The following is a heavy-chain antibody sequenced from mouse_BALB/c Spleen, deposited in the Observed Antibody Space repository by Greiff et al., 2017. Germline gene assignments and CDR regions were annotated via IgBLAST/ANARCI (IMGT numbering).Heavy chain of an antibody. V-gene: IGHV1-26*01. CDR3: ARVGWFAY. CDR2: INPNNGGT. J-gene: IGHJ3*01. CDR1: GYTFTDYY. Sequence: EVQLQQSGPELVKPGASVKMSCKASGYTFTDYYMQWVKQSHGKSLEWIGDINPNNGGTSYNQKFKGKATLTVDKSSSTAYMQLNSLTSEDSAVYYCARVGWFAYWGQGTLVTVSA.